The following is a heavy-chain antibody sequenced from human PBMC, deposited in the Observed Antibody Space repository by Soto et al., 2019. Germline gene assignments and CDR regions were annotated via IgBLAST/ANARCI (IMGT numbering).Heavy chain of an antibody. CDR1: GGSISPYY. J-gene: IGHJ4*02. D-gene: IGHD3-22*01. Sequence: SETLSLTCSVSGGSISPYYWSWIRQPPGEGLEWIGYTFYTGNTNYNPSLKSRVTISLDTSKSHFSLKLSSVTAADTAMYYCARVIGYYDSSGFYPYIDHWGQGSLVTVS. CDR2: TFYTGNT. CDR3: ARVIGYYDSSGFYPYIDH. V-gene: IGHV4-59*01.